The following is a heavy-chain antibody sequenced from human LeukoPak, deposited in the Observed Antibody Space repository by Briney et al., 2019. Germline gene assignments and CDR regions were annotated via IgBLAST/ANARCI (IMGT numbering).Heavy chain of an antibody. CDR2: ISAYNGNT. V-gene: IGHV1-18*01. CDR1: GYTFTSYG. Sequence: ASVKVSCKASGYTFTSYGISWVRQAPGQGLEWMGWISAYNGNTNYAQKLQGRVTMTRDMSTSTVYMELSSLRPEDTAVYYCARVHLVYDGSGSGAFDIWGQGTMVTVSS. D-gene: IGHD3-10*01. CDR3: ARVHLVYDGSGSGAFDI. J-gene: IGHJ3*02.